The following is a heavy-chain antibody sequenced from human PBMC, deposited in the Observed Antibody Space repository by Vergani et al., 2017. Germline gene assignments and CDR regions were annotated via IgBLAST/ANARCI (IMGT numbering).Heavy chain of an antibody. D-gene: IGHD2-2*01. CDR2: IIPIFGTA. J-gene: IGHJ6*03. V-gene: IGHV1-69*01. Sequence: QVQLVQSGAEVKKPGSSVKVSCKASGGTFSSYAISWVRQAPGQGLEWMGGIIPIFGTANYAQKFQGRVTITADESTSTAYMELSSLRSEDTAVYYCAGGQIVVVPAAMLSTNYYYDMDVWGKGTTVTVSS. CDR1: GGTFSSYA. CDR3: AGGQIVVVPAAMLSTNYYYDMDV.